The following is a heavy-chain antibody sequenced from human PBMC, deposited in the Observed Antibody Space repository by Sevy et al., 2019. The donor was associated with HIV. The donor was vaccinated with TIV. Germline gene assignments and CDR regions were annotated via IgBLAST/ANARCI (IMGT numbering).Heavy chain of an antibody. Sequence: ASVKVSCKASGGTVNSYGINWVRQAPGQGLEWMGGIIPIFGTTNYAQKFQGRVTITADKSTSTVHMELSSLRSEDTAEYYCALDSNAYDIWGQGTMVTVSS. CDR1: GGTVNSYG. J-gene: IGHJ3*02. V-gene: IGHV1-69*06. D-gene: IGHD3-22*01. CDR3: ALDSNAYDI. CDR2: IIPIFGTT.